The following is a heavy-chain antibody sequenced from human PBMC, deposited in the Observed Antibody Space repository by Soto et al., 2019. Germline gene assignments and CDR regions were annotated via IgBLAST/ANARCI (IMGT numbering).Heavy chain of an antibody. J-gene: IGHJ4*02. CDR3: ARDAAVPGEADRFDY. V-gene: IGHV4-4*02. Sequence: SETLSLTCSVSGDSIKSNVWWSWVRQSPGKALEWIGEVFHKGITNYNPSLWGRVTMSVDKANNQFSLMLTSVTAADTGIYYCARDAAVPGEADRFDYWGQGILVTVSS. CDR2: VFHKGIT. CDR1: GDSIKSNVW. D-gene: IGHD6-19*01.